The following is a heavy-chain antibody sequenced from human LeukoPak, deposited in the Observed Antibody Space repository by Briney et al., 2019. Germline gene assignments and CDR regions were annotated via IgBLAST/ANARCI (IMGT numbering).Heavy chain of an antibody. CDR1: GFTFSSYA. V-gene: IGHV3-64D*06. Sequence: GGSLRLSCSASGFTFSSYAMHWVRQAPGPGLEYVSAISSNGGSTYYADSVKGRFTISRDNSKNALYLQMSSLRAEDTAAYYCVKDYDILTGYFDYWGQGTLVTVSS. CDR2: ISSNGGST. D-gene: IGHD3-9*01. CDR3: VKDYDILTGYFDY. J-gene: IGHJ4*02.